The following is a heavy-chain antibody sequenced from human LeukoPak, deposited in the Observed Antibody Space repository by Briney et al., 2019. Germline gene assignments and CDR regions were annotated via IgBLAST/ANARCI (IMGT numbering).Heavy chain of an antibody. D-gene: IGHD1-26*01. CDR2: IRYDGSNK. Sequence: GGSLRLSCAASGFTFSTYGMHWVRQAPGKGLEWVTFIRYDGSNKYYADSVKGRFTISRDNSKNTLYLQMNSLRGEDTAVYYCARDLYPMVGATFGGCPDVWGKGTTVTVSS. CDR3: ARDLYPMVGATFGGCPDV. J-gene: IGHJ6*04. CDR1: GFTFSTYG. V-gene: IGHV3-30*02.